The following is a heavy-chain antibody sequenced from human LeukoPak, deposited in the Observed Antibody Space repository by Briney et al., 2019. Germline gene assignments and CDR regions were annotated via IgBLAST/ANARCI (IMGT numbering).Heavy chain of an antibody. CDR1: GGSITSGSYY. CDR3: ARDRVRGTITYAGFDP. J-gene: IGHJ5*02. D-gene: IGHD3-10*01. CDR2: IYYSGST. Sequence: SQTLSLTCTVSGGSITSGSYYWSWIRQHPGKGLEWIGYIYYSGSTYYNPSLKSRVTISIDTSKNQFSLKLTSATAADTAVYYCARDRVRGTITYAGFDPWGQGTLVTVSS. V-gene: IGHV4-31*03.